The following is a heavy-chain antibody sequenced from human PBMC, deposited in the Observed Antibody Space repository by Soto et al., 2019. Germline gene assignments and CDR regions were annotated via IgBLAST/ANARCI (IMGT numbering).Heavy chain of an antibody. V-gene: IGHV3-23*01. J-gene: IGHJ1*01. Sequence: GGSLRLSCATSGFTFTTYAMSWVRQAPGKGLEWISAISGSGVNTYYANSVKGRFTISRDNSNDTLYLQMNSLRAEDTALYYCAKELAHWYDSSGYYCYLQQWGKGTQVTVSS. D-gene: IGHD3-22*01. CDR3: AKELAHWYDSSGYYCYLQQ. CDR2: ISGSGVNT. CDR1: GFTFTTYA.